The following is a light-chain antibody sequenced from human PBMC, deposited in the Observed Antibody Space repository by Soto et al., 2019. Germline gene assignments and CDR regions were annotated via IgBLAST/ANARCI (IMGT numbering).Light chain of an antibody. V-gene: IGLV2-23*01. J-gene: IGLJ1*01. CDR3: TSNKDSDSYV. CDR1: RSDVGSFRL. Sequence: QSVLTQPASVTGSPGQSITISCTGTRSDVGSFRLVSWYQQHPGKAPKLMIYEASKRPSGVSDRFSGSKSGTTASLTISGLQAEDEAAYYCTSNKDSDSYVLGTGTKVTVL. CDR2: EAS.